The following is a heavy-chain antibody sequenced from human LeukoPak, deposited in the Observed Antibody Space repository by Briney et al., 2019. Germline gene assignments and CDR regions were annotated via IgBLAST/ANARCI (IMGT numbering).Heavy chain of an antibody. D-gene: IGHD4-23*01. CDR2: ISSSSTYI. J-gene: IGHJ3*02. CDR3: AGDYEGNLAFDI. Sequence: GGSLRLSCAASGFSFSNCSMNWVRQAPGKGLECVSSISSSSTYIYYADSLEGRFTISRDNVRNSLYLQMNSLRAEDTAVYYCAGDYEGNLAFDIWGQGTMVTVSS. V-gene: IGHV3-21*01. CDR1: GFSFSNCS.